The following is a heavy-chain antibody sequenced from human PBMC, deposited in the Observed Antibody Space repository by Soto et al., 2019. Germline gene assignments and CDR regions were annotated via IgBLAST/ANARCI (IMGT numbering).Heavy chain of an antibody. CDR3: ARGRGMPVAVIRVGPKYDPRVSYGGGV. J-gene: IGHJ6*02. Sequence: QVQLQQWGAGLLKPSETLSLTCGVYGGSFSDYYWNWIRQAPGKGLEWIGDVNHSRRTNYNPSLTGRCTLSTDMSKIQYSLTLHALTGGDTGVYYCARGRGMPVAVIRVGPKYDPRVSYGGGVWGHGTAVIVSS. CDR2: VNHSRRT. CDR1: GGSFSDYY. V-gene: IGHV4-34*01. D-gene: IGHD6-19*01.